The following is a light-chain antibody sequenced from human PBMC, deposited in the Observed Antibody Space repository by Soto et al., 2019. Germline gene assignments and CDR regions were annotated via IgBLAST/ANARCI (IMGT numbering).Light chain of an antibody. CDR3: QQRRNWPPVT. J-gene: IGKJ5*01. CDR1: QSVSSY. CDR2: DAS. Sequence: EIVLTQSPATLSLSPGERATLSCRASQSVSSYLAWYQQKPGQAPRLLIYDASNRATGIPARFSGSGSGTDFPLPISSLEPEDLAVYYCQQRRNWPPVTFGQGTRLEIK. V-gene: IGKV3-11*01.